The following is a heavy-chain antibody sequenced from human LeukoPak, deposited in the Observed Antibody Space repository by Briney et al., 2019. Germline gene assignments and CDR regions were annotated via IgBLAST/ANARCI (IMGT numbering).Heavy chain of an antibody. CDR3: ARRSYYGSGSYYKGHYFDY. CDR1: GGSISSYY. CDR2: IYYSGST. J-gene: IGHJ4*02. Sequence: PSETLSLTCTVSGGSISSYYWSWIRQPPGKGLEWIGYIYYSGSTNYNPPLKSRVTISVDTSKNQFSLELSSVTAADTAVYYCARRSYYGSGSYYKGHYFDYWGQGTLATVSS. V-gene: IGHV4-59*08. D-gene: IGHD3-10*01.